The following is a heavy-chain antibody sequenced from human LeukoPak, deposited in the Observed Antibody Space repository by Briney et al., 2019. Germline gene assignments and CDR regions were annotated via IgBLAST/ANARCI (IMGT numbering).Heavy chain of an antibody. D-gene: IGHD6-13*01. CDR1: GFTFSSYS. Sequence: GGSLRLSCAASGFTFSSYSMNWVRQAPGKGLEWVSYISSSSSTIYYADSVKGRFTISRDNAKNSLYLQMNSLRAEDTAVYYCAKGYLGSWYYFDYWGQGTLVTVSS. J-gene: IGHJ4*02. CDR3: AKGYLGSWYYFDY. CDR2: ISSSSSTI. V-gene: IGHV3-48*01.